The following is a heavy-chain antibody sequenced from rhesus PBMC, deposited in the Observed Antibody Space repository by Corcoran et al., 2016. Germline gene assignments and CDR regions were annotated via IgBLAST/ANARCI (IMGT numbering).Heavy chain of an antibody. V-gene: IGHV4-76*01. CDR1: GGSISSGYD. Sequence: QVQLQESGPGVVKPSETLSLTCAVSGGSISSGYDWSWLRQPPGQGLEWIGYIYGSRGSTNYNPSLKNRVTISKDASKNQFSLKLSSVTAADTAVYYCARDRVFDYWGQGVLVTVSS. J-gene: IGHJ4*01. CDR3: ARDRVFDY. CDR2: IYGSRGST.